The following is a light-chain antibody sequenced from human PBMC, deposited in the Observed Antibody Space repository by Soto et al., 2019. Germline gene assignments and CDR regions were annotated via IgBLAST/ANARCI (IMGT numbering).Light chain of an antibody. V-gene: IGKV3-15*01. CDR3: QQYNNWPRT. J-gene: IGKJ1*01. CDR2: DAS. Sequence: IVMRQSPATLSVSPGERATLSCRASQSVSSSLAWYHQKPGQAPRLLIYDASTRATGIPARFSGSGSGTEFTLTICSLQSEDFAVYCCQQYNNWPRTFGQGSNV. CDR1: QSVSSS.